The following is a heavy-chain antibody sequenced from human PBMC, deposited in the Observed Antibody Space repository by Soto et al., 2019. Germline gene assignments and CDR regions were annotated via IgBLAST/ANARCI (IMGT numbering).Heavy chain of an antibody. CDR1: GFTFSSYA. CDR3: AKGATIFGVEKNWFDP. CDR2: ISGSGGST. D-gene: IGHD3-3*01. V-gene: IGHV3-23*01. J-gene: IGHJ5*02. Sequence: QTGGSLRLSCAASGFTFSSYAMSWVRQAPGKGLEWVSAISGSGGSTYYADSVKGRFTISRDNSKNTLYLQMNSLRAEDTAVYYCAKGATIFGVEKNWFDPWGQGTLVTVSS.